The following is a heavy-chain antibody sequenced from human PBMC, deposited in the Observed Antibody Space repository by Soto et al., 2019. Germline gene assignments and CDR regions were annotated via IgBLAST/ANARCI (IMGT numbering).Heavy chain of an antibody. Sequence: QVQLVQSGAEVKKPGASVKVSCKASGYTFTSYGISWVRQAPGQGLEWMGWISAYNGNTNYAQKLQGRVTMTTDTATSTAYRELRSLRSDDTAVYYCARASGYCSGGSCSVFDCWGQGTLVTVSS. D-gene: IGHD2-15*01. J-gene: IGHJ4*02. CDR1: GYTFTSYG. V-gene: IGHV1-18*01. CDR2: ISAYNGNT. CDR3: ARASGYCSGGSCSVFDC.